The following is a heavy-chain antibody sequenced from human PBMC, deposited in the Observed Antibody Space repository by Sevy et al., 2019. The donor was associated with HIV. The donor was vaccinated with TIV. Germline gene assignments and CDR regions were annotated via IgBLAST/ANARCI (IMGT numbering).Heavy chain of an antibody. D-gene: IGHD6-19*01. CDR1: GGSISSYY. V-gene: IGHV4-59*01. J-gene: IGHJ3*02. CDR3: ARTSYSSGWYNSGAFDI. CDR2: IYYSGST. Sequence: SETLSLTCTVSGGSISSYYWSWIRQPPGKGLEWIGYIYYSGSTNYNPPLKSRVTRSVDTSKNQFSLKLSSVTAADTAVYYCARTSYSSGWYNSGAFDIWGQGTMVPVSS.